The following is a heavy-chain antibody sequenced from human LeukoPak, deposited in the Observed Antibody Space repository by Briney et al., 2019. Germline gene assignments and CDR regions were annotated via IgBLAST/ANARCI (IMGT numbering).Heavy chain of an antibody. D-gene: IGHD5-12*01. CDR3: GRDSDIVANFFDY. J-gene: IGHJ4*02. CDR2: MNPNSGNT. CDR1: GYTFTSYD. Sequence: ASVKVSCKASGYTFTSYDINWVRQATGQGLEWMGWMNPNSGNTGYAQKFQGRVTMTTDTSTSTVYMELRSLRSDDTAVYYCGRDSDIVANFFDYWGQGTLVTVSS. V-gene: IGHV1-8*02.